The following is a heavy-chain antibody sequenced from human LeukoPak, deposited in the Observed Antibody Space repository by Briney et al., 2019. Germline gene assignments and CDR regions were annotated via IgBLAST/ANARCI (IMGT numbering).Heavy chain of an antibody. CDR3: AKAQSKVAPAARMFDP. D-gene: IGHD2-2*01. CDR2: ISASGGTT. V-gene: IGHV3-23*01. CDR1: GLTFSRYN. Sequence: GGSLRLSCAASGLTFSRYNMNWVRQAPGKGLEWVSTISASGGTTYYADSVKGRFTISRDNSKNTLYLQMNSLRAEDTAVYYCAKAQSKVAPAARMFDPWGQGTLVTVSS. J-gene: IGHJ5*02.